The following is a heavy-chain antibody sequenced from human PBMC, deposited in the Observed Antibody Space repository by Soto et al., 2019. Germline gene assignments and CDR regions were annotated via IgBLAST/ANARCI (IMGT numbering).Heavy chain of an antibody. Sequence: SETLSLTCTVSGGSISSGDYYWSWIRQPPGKGLEWIGYIYYSGSTYYNPSLKSRVTISVDTSKNQFSLKLSSVTAADTAVYYCARESTPYYYDSSGPDYWGQGTLVTVSS. CDR3: ARESTPYYYDSSGPDY. D-gene: IGHD3-22*01. J-gene: IGHJ4*02. V-gene: IGHV4-30-4*01. CDR1: GGSISSGDYY. CDR2: IYYSGST.